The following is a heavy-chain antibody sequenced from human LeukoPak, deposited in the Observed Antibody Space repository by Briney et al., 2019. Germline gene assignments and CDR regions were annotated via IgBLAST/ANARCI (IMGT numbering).Heavy chain of an antibody. J-gene: IGHJ6*03. D-gene: IGHD3-22*01. CDR3: ARVDDNYYYYYMDV. Sequence: GGSLRLSCVASGFTFSSHGVNWVRQAPGKGLEWVSSISSSSSYIYYADSVKGRFTVSRDNAKNSLFLQMNSLRAEDTAVYYCARVDDNYYYYYMDVWGNGTTVTVSS. CDR2: ISSSSSYI. V-gene: IGHV3-21*01. CDR1: GFTFSSHG.